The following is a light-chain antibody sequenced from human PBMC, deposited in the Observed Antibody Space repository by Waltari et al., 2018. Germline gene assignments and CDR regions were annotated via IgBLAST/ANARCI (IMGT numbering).Light chain of an antibody. CDR1: QSISSN. Sequence: EIVMTHSPAALSVSPGERATLSCRASQSISSNLAWYQQKPGQAPRLLIYGASTRATGIPARFSGSGSGTEFTLTITNLQSEDFAVYYCQQYNNWWTFGQGTKVEIK. CDR2: GAS. V-gene: IGKV3-15*01. J-gene: IGKJ1*01. CDR3: QQYNNWWT.